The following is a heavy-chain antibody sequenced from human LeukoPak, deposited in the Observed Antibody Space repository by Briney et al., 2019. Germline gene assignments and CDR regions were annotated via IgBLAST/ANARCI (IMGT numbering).Heavy chain of an antibody. Sequence: KPSETLSLTCTVSGGSISSYYWSWIRQPPGKGLEWIGYIYHSGSTYYNPSLKSRVTISVDRSKNQFSLKLSSVTAADTAVYYCARGYDFWSGYYDNWFDPWGQGTLVTVSS. D-gene: IGHD3-3*01. V-gene: IGHV4-59*12. CDR2: IYHSGST. CDR1: GGSISSYY. CDR3: ARGYDFWSGYYDNWFDP. J-gene: IGHJ5*02.